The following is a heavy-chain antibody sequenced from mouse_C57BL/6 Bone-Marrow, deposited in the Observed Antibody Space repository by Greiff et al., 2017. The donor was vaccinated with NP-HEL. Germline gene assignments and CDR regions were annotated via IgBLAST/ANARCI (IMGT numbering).Heavy chain of an antibody. CDR3: ARRWGLRYYYAMDY. V-gene: IGHV5-17*01. J-gene: IGHJ4*01. Sequence: DVQLVESGGGLVKPGGSLKLSCAASGFTFSDYGMHWVRQAPEKGLEWVAYISSGSSTIYYADTVKGRFTISRDNAKNTLFLQMTSLRSEDTAMYYCARRWGLRYYYAMDYWGQGTSVTVSS. D-gene: IGHD6-2*01. CDR1: GFTFSDYG. CDR2: ISSGSSTI.